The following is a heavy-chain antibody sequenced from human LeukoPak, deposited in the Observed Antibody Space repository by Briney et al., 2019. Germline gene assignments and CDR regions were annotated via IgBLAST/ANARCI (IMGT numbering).Heavy chain of an antibody. CDR1: GYTFTSYD. Sequence: ASVKVSCKASGYTFTSYDINWVRQATGQGLEWMGWMNPNSGNTGYAQKFQGRVTMTRNTSISTAYMELSSLRSEDTAVYYCARAMFSTAEVPYYDILTGYSRDYDGATTFDPWGQGTLVTVSS. CDR3: ARAMFSTAEVPYYDILTGYSRDYDGATTFDP. J-gene: IGHJ5*02. V-gene: IGHV1-8*01. CDR2: MNPNSGNT. D-gene: IGHD3-9*01.